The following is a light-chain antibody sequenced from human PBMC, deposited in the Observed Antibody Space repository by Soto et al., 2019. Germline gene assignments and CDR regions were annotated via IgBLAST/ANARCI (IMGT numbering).Light chain of an antibody. Sequence: DIVMTQSPDSLAVSLGEMATINCKSSQSLLYSSDTKNYLAWYQQKPGQPPKLLISWASTRESGVPDRFSGSGSETDFTLTVSSVQAEDVAVYYCQQHYSAPHIFGQGTKLEIK. CDR3: QQHYSAPHI. V-gene: IGKV4-1*01. CDR2: WAS. CDR1: QSLLYSSDTKNY. J-gene: IGKJ2*01.